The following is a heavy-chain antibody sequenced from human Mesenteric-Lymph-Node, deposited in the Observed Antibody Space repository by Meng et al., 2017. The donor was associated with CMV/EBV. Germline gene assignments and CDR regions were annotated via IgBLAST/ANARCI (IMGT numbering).Heavy chain of an antibody. CDR1: GFDFGKYE. V-gene: IGHV3-48*03. CDR2: IGVSGSPI. CDR3: VRSPPYSSSFFDY. D-gene: IGHD6-6*01. J-gene: IGHJ4*01. Sequence: GESLKISCSASGFDFGKYEMNWVRQAPGKGLEWVSFIGVSGSPIYYADSVKGRFTISRDSAKSSLYLQMSSLRVEDTAVYFCVRSPPYSSSFFDYWGHGTLVTVSS.